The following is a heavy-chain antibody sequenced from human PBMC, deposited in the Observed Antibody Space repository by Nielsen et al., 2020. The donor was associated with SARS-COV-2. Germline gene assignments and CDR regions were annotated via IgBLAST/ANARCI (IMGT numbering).Heavy chain of an antibody. Sequence: SETLSLTCVAYGGSFSGYYWSWIRQPPGKGLEWIGEINHSGSTSYNPSLKSRVTISVDTSKNQFSLRLSSVTAADTALHYCARGRRGSSTHFDCWGQGTLVTVSS. V-gene: IGHV4-34*01. J-gene: IGHJ4*02. CDR1: GGSFSGYY. CDR2: INHSGST. D-gene: IGHD6-6*01. CDR3: ARGRRGSSTHFDC.